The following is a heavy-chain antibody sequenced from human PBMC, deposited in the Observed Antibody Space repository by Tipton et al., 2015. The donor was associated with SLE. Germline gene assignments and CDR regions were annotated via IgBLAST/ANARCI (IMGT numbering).Heavy chain of an antibody. J-gene: IGHJ4*02. Sequence: LRLSCTVSGGSISSSSYYWGWIRQPPGKGLEWIGSIYYSGSTYYNPSLKSRVTISVDTSKNQFSLKLSSVTAADTAVYYCRLITITSLFDYWGQGTLVTVSS. D-gene: IGHD3-16*01. CDR2: IYYSGST. CDR3: RLITITSLFDY. V-gene: IGHV4-39*07. CDR1: GGSISSSSYY.